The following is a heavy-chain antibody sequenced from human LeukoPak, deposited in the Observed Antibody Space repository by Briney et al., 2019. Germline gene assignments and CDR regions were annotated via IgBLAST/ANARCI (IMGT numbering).Heavy chain of an antibody. V-gene: IGHV3-74*01. CDR3: VRALGYY. CDR1: GFTFSNYW. Sequence: GGSLRLSCAASGFTFSNYWMHWVRQAPGKGRVWVSRINTDGSSTKYADSVRGRFTIARDNAKNKMYLQMKSLRAEDAAEYSCVRALGYYWGRGTVITVSS. D-gene: IGHD3-16*01. J-gene: IGHJ4*02. CDR2: INTDGSST.